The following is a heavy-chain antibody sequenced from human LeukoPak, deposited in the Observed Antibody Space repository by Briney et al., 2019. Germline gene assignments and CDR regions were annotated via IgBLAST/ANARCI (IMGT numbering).Heavy chain of an antibody. Sequence: GGSLRLSCAASGFTFSSYWMSWVRQAPGKGLEWVGRIKSKTDGGTTDYAAPVKGRFTISRDDSKNTLYLQMNSLKTEDTAVYYCTTDPGYGDKIDYWGQGTLVTVSS. D-gene: IGHD4-17*01. CDR3: TTDPGYGDKIDY. CDR2: IKSKTDGGTT. J-gene: IGHJ4*02. CDR1: GFTFSSYW. V-gene: IGHV3-15*01.